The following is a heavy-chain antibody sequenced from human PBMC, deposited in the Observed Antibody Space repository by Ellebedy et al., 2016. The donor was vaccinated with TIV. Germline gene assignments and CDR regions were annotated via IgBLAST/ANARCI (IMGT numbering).Heavy chain of an antibody. J-gene: IGHJ4*02. V-gene: IGHV3-7*01. CDR3: ARWGAATAHFDF. Sequence: GESLKISCAASGFTFSGSWLSWVRQAPGKGLEWVANIKQDGSEKYYVDSVKGRFTISRDNAKNSLYLQMNSLRVEDTAVYFCARWGAATAHFDFWGQGTLVTVSS. D-gene: IGHD6-13*01. CDR1: GFTFSGSW. CDR2: IKQDGSEK.